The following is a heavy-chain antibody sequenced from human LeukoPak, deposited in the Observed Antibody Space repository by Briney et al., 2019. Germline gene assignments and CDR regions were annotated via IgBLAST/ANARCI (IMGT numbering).Heavy chain of an antibody. CDR3: AKTLWRGPGGMDV. V-gene: IGHV3-23*01. CDR2: ISGSGGST. D-gene: IGHD3-16*01. Sequence: GGSLRLSCAASGFTFSSYAMSWVRQAPGKGLEWVSGISGSGGSTYYADSVKVRFTISRDNSKNTLYLQMNSLRAEDTAVYYCAKTLWRGPGGMDVWGQGTTVAVSS. J-gene: IGHJ6*02. CDR1: GFTFSSYA.